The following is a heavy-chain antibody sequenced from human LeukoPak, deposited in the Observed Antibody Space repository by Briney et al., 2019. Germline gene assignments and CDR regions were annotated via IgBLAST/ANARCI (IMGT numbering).Heavy chain of an antibody. J-gene: IGHJ4*02. CDR1: GFTFSSYW. V-gene: IGHV3-7*05. CDR3: ARGVRDGYNGDY. Sequence: GGSLRLSCAASGFTFSSYWMTWVRQAPGKGLEWVAKIKQDGSEKYYVDSVKGRFTISRDNAKNSLYLQMNSLGADDTAVYYCARGVRDGYNGDYWGQGTLVTVSS. D-gene: IGHD5-24*01. CDR2: IKQDGSEK.